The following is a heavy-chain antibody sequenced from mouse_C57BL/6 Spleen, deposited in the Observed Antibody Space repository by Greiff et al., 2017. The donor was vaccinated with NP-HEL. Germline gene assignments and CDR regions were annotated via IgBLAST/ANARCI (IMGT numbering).Heavy chain of an antibody. V-gene: IGHV1-82*01. J-gene: IGHJ2*01. Sequence: VQLQQSGPELVKPGASVKISCKASGYAFSSSWMNWVKQRPGKGLEWIGRIYPGDGDTNYNGKFKGKATLTADESSSTAYMQLSSLTSEDSAVYFCARGELTPYYFDYWGQGTTLTVSS. CDR2: IYPGDGDT. D-gene: IGHD1-3*01. CDR3: ARGELTPYYFDY. CDR1: GYAFSSSW.